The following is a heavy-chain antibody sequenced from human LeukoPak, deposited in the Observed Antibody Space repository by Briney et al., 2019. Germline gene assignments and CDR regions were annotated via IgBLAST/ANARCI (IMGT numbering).Heavy chain of an antibody. CDR3: ASLDSAVVNKN. CDR2: IRSSSSYI. J-gene: IGHJ4*02. V-gene: IGHV3-21*01. Sequence: GGSLRLSCAASGFTFSSYSMNWVRQAPGKGLEWVSSIRSSSSYIYYADSVKGRFTISRDNAKNSLYLQMNSLRAEDTAVYYCASLDSAVVNKNWGQGTLVTVSS. CDR1: GFTFSSYS. D-gene: IGHD6-19*01.